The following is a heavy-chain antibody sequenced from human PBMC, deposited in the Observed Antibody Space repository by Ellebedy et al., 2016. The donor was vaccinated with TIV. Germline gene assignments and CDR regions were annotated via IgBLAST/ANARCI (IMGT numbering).Heavy chain of an antibody. CDR2: FNPNSGGT. J-gene: IGHJ4*02. CDR3: ARSAGSGSYYRKYYFDY. CDR1: GYTFTGYY. V-gene: IGHV1-2*04. D-gene: IGHD3-10*01. Sequence: AASVKVSCKASGYTFTGYYMHWVRQAPGQGLEWMGWFNPNSGGTNYAQKFQGWVTMTRDTSISTAYMELSRLRSDDTAVYYCARSAGSGSYYRKYYFDYWGQGTLVTVSS.